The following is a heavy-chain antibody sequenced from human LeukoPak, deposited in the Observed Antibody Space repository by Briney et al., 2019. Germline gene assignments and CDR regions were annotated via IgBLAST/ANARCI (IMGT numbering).Heavy chain of an antibody. D-gene: IGHD1-7*01. V-gene: IGHV3-30*03. CDR3: TRGGMGTTFSAWFDP. J-gene: IGHJ5*02. Sequence: PGGSLRLSCAASGFSFSIYGMHWVRQAPGKGLEWVAVISSDGSVDYYADFVRGRFTVSRDNSKNTLYLQVNSLRVEDTAVYYCTRGGMGTTFSAWFDPWGQGTLVTVPS. CDR1: GFSFSIYG. CDR2: ISSDGSVD.